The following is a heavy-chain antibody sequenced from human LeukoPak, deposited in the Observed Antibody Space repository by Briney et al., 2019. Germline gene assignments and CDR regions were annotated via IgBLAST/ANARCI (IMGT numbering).Heavy chain of an antibody. CDR2: TNPNSGNT. Sequence: GASVKVSCKASGYTFTSYDINWVRQATGQGLEWMGWTNPNSGNTGYAQKFQGRVTITRNTSISTAYMELSSLRSEDTAVYYCARAIGVGATEFDYWGQGTLVTVSS. J-gene: IGHJ4*02. CDR1: GYTFTSYD. CDR3: ARAIGVGATEFDY. V-gene: IGHV1-8*03. D-gene: IGHD1-26*01.